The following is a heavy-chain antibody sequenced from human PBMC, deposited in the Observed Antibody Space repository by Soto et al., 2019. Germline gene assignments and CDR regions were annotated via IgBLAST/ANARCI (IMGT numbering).Heavy chain of an antibody. V-gene: IGHV1-18*01. D-gene: IGHD3-16*01. CDR3: VMVDNYVTPTPQNV. Sequence: QVQLVQSGDEVKKPGASVKVSCKASGYIFVNYGIAWVRQAPGQGLEWMGWISPYTGNTHSSTKVQGRLTMTTDTSTSTAYMDLGSLTSDDTAVYYCVMVDNYVTPTPQNVWGQGTTVTVSS. J-gene: IGHJ6*02. CDR1: GYIFVNYG. CDR2: ISPYTGNT.